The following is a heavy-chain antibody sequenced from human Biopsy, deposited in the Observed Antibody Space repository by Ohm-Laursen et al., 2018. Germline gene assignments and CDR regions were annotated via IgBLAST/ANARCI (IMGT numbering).Heavy chain of an antibody. CDR1: GGTFSNYG. Sequence: SSVKVSCNAPGGTFSNYGVNWVRQAPGQGLEWLGGNIPILGTGNYAQKFQDRVTVAADTSTSTATMELRSLRSDDTAVYYCATKLTGYFHHWGQGTLVTVSS. V-gene: IGHV1-69*06. CDR3: ATKLTGYFHH. J-gene: IGHJ1*01. D-gene: IGHD3-9*01. CDR2: NIPILGTG.